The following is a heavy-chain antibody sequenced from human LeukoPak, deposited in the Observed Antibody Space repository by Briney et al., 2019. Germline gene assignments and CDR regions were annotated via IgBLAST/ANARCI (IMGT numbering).Heavy chain of an antibody. CDR3: ASDRAYSDYKGTTYYFDY. J-gene: IGHJ4*02. V-gene: IGHV4-4*07. CDR2: MYTSGST. D-gene: IGHD3-10*01. Sequence: SETLSLTCTVSDGSISSYYWSWIRQPAGKGLEWIGRMYTSGSTNYNPSLKSRVTMSVDTSKNQFSLKLSSVTAADTAVYYCASDRAYSDYKGTTYYFDYWGQGTLVTVSS. CDR1: DGSISSYY.